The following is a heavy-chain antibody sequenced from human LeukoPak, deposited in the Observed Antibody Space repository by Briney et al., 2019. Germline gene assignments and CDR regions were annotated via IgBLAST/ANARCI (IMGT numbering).Heavy chain of an antibody. Sequence: PGGSLRLSCAASGFTFSDYYMSWIRQAPGKGLEWVSDISSGSTYTNYADSVKGRFTISRDNAKSSLYPQMNTLRAEDTAVYYCARVSSSSTNWFDSWGQGTLVTVSS. CDR2: ISSGSTYT. CDR1: GFTFSDYY. D-gene: IGHD6-19*01. J-gene: IGHJ5*01. CDR3: ARVSSSSTNWFDS. V-gene: IGHV3-11*06.